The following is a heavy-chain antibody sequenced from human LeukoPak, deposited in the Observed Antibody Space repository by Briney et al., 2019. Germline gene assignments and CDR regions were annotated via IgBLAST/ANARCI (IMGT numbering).Heavy chain of an antibody. CDR3: ARHPFATPFDY. CDR1: GGSFSGYY. J-gene: IGHJ4*02. V-gene: IGHV4-59*08. D-gene: IGHD2-15*01. Sequence: SETLSLTCAVYGGSFSGYYWSWIRQPPGKGLEWIGYVYYSGDTNYNPSLKSRVTMSLDTSKNQVSLRLSSVTAADTAVYYCARHPFATPFDYWGRGTLLTASS. CDR2: VYYSGDT.